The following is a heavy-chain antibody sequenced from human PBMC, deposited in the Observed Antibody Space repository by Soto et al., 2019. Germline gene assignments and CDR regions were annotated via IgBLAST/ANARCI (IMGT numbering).Heavy chain of an antibody. D-gene: IGHD2-2*01. J-gene: IGHJ3*02. CDR3: ARDSCSSTSCYDDAFDI. CDR1: GGTFSSYT. V-gene: IGHV1-69*08. Sequence: QVQLVQSGDEVKKPGSSVKVSCKASGGTFSSYTISWVRQAPGQGLEWMGRIIPILGIANYAQKFQGRVTITADKSTSTAYMELSSLRSEDTAVYYCARDSCSSTSCYDDAFDIWGQGTMVTVSS. CDR2: IIPILGIA.